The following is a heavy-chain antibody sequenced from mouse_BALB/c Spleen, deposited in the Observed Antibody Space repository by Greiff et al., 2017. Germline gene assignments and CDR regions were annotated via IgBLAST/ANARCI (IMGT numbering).Heavy chain of an antibody. CDR2: IWAGGST. V-gene: IGHV2-9*02. D-gene: IGHD2-4*01. CDR1: GFSLTSYG. J-gene: IGHJ4*01. CDR3: ARYGSTMITTDAMDY. Sequence: VQLQQSGPGLVAPSQSLSITCTVSGFSLTSYGVHWVRQPPGKGLEWLGVIWAGGSTNYNSALMSRLSISKDNSKSQVFLKMNSLQTDDTAMYYCARYGSTMITTDAMDYWGQGTSVTVSS.